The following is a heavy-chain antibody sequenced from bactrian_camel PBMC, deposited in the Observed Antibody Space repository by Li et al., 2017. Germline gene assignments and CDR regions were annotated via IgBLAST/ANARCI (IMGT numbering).Heavy chain of an antibody. CDR2: INRRGTT. V-gene: IGHV3S55*01. J-gene: IGHJ6*01. CDR1: GYTSSEYC. Sequence: VQLVESGGGSVQAGGSLRLSCAFSGYTSSEYCMTWWRQAPGKEREGVAVINRRGTTNYADSVKGRFSISKDNAGSTLYLQMSDLRPEDTAMYFCAARPISTRDCVAGGTAEFGYWGQGTQVTVS. CDR3: AARPISTRDCVAGGTAEFGY. D-gene: IGHD1*01.